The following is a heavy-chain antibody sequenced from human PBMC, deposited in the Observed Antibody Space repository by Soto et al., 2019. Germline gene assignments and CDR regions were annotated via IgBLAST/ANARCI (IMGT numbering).Heavy chain of an antibody. Sequence: GGSLRLSCASSGFSFRDYWVTWVRQAPGKGLDWVANIKQDGSEKYYLDSLKGRFTISRDNAKNSVYLLMNSLRAEDTAVYYCARGKDGRRAGTYYFDMDVWGKGTTVTVSS. CDR1: GFSFRDYW. J-gene: IGHJ6*03. D-gene: IGHD1-1*01. CDR3: ARGKDGRRAGTYYFDMDV. V-gene: IGHV3-7*01. CDR2: IKQDGSEK.